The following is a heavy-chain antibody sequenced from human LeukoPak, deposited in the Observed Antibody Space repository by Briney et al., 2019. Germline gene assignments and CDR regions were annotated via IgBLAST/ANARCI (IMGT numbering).Heavy chain of an antibody. CDR2: ICGSICGRIGST. J-gene: IGHJ3*02. CDR1: GFTFSSSA. D-gene: IGHD1-14*01. V-gene: IGHV3-23*01. CDR3: AKGKINHDGAYDI. Sequence: PGGSLRLSCAASGFTFSSSAMSWVRQAPGKGLEWVSGICGSICGRIGSTDYADSVKGRFTISRDNSKKTVYLQMNSLRAEDTAVYYCAKGKINHDGAYDIWGQGTMVTVSS.